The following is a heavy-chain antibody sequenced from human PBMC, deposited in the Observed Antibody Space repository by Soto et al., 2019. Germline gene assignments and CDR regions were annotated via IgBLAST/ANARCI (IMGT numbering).Heavy chain of an antibody. Sequence: EVQLVESGGGLVQPGGSLRISCAASGFSFSTYWMHWVRQAPGKGLVWVSRINSDGSSTSYADSVKGRVTISIDNAKNTLYLQMNSLRAEDTAVYYCAKHQPYDYWGQGTLVTVSS. CDR3: AKHQPYDY. CDR2: INSDGSST. J-gene: IGHJ4*02. V-gene: IGHV3-74*01. D-gene: IGHD2-2*01. CDR1: GFSFSTYW.